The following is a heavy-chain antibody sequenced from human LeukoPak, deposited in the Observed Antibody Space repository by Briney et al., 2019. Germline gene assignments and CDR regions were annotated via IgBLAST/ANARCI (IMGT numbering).Heavy chain of an antibody. V-gene: IGHV3-21*01. J-gene: IGHJ5*02. D-gene: IGHD6-13*01. CDR2: ISSSSSYI. CDR1: GFTFSSYS. Sequence: GGSLRLSCAASGFTFSSYSMNWVRQAPGKGLEWVSSISSSSSYIYYADSVKGRFTISRDNAKNSLYLQMNSLRAEDTAVYYCARDRRGSRGAAAGNWFDPWGQGTLVTASS. CDR3: ARDRRGSRGAAAGNWFDP.